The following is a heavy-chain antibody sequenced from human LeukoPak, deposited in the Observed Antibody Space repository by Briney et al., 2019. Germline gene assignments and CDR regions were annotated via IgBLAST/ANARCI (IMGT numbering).Heavy chain of an antibody. V-gene: IGHV4-59*01. D-gene: IGHD3-3*01. CDR3: ATESPLDYDFWSGYRMDV. CDR2: IYYSGST. CDR1: GGSISSYY. J-gene: IGHJ6*03. Sequence: SETLSLTCTVSGGSISSYYWSWIRQPPGKGLEWIGYIYYSGSTNYNPSLKSRVTISVDTSKNQFSLKLSSVTAADTAVYYCATESPLDYDFWSGYRMDVWGKGTTVTVSS.